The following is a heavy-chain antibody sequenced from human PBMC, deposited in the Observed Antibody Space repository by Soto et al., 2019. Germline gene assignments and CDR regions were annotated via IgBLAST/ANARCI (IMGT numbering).Heavy chain of an antibody. V-gene: IGHV4-34*01. CDR3: ARVERGTATTVVDAFDI. J-gene: IGHJ3*02. CDR2: MSHSGGT. D-gene: IGHD1-1*01. Sequence: QVQLQQWGAGLLKPSETLSLTCAVYGGFVTSGSYYWSWIRQPPGKGLEWVGGMSHSGGTHFNPSLKSRVTISVDTSKKQFTLKMSSVTAADTALYYCARVERGTATTVVDAFDIWGPGTMVTVSS. CDR1: GGFVTSGSYY.